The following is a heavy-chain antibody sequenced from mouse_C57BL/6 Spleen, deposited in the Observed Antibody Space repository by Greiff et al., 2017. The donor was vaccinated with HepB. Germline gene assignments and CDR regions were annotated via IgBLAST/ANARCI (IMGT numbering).Heavy chain of an antibody. Sequence: VQLQQPGAELVKPGASVKMSCKASGYTFTSYWITWVKQRPGQGLEWIGDIYPGSGSTNYNEKFKSKATLTVDTSSSTAYMQLSSLTSEDSAVYYCARSVYYGNTGDYWGQGTTLTVSS. J-gene: IGHJ2*01. D-gene: IGHD2-1*01. V-gene: IGHV1-55*01. CDR1: GYTFTSYW. CDR2: IYPGSGST. CDR3: ARSVYYGNTGDY.